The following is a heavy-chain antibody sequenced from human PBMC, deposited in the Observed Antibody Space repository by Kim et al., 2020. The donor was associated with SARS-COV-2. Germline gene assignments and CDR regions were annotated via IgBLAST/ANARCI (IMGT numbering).Heavy chain of an antibody. Sequence: GGSLRLSCAASGFTFSDAWMSWVRQAPGRGLEWVARVRSNTDGGARDYAAAVKGRSTISRDDSKNMAYLEMYSLKTEDSAIYYCTTLNWFDPWGQGT. CDR2: VRSNTDGGAR. CDR1: GFTFSDAW. V-gene: IGHV3-15*01. CDR3: TTLNWFDP. J-gene: IGHJ5*02.